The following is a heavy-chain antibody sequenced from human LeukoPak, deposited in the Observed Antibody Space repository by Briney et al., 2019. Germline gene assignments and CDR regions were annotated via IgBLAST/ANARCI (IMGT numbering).Heavy chain of an antibody. Sequence: ASVKVSCKASGYTFTGYCMHWVRQAPGQGLEWMGRINPNSGGTNYAQKFQGRVTMTTDTSTSTAYMELRNLRSDDTAVYYCARGGYVTTWWFDPWGQGTLVTVSS. CDR1: GYTFTGYC. CDR3: ARGGYVTTWWFDP. CDR2: INPNSGGT. D-gene: IGHD2/OR15-2a*01. J-gene: IGHJ5*02. V-gene: IGHV1-2*06.